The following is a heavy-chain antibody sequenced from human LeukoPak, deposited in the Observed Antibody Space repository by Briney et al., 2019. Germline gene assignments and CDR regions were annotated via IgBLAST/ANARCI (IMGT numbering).Heavy chain of an antibody. D-gene: IGHD5-12*01. V-gene: IGHV1-18*01. Sequence: ASVKVSCRASGYTFTSYGISWVRQAPGQGLEWMGWISAYNGNTNYAQKLQGRVTMTTDTSTSTAYMELRSLRSDDTAVYYCARDRGVYSGSKFDYWGQGTLVTVSS. J-gene: IGHJ4*02. CDR3: ARDRGVYSGSKFDY. CDR2: ISAYNGNT. CDR1: GYTFTSYG.